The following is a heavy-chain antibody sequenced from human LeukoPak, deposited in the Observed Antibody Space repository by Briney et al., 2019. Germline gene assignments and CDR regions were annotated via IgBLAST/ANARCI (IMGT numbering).Heavy chain of an antibody. CDR1: GGAVTGSTYY. V-gene: IGHV4-39*01. CDR2: MYYSGST. Sequence: SETLSLTCNVSGGAVTGSTYYWAWIRQPPGKELEWIGSMYYSGSTYYNPSLKSRVTISVDTSKNQFSLKLTSVTAADTATYYCARHYYDNTGYYYLDYWGQGTLVTVSS. CDR3: ARHYYDNTGYYYLDY. D-gene: IGHD3-22*01. J-gene: IGHJ4*02.